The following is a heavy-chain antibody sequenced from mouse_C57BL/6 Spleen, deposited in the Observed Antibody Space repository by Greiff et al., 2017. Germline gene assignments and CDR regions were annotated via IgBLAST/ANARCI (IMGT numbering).Heavy chain of an antibody. CDR1: GYTFTSYW. D-gene: IGHD1-1*01. CDR3: ARGPRSRYYFDY. CDR2: IDPSDSYT. Sequence: VQLQQSGAELVKPGASVKLSCKASGYTFTSYWMQWVKQRPGQGLEWIGEIDPSDSYTNYNQKFKGKATLTVDTSSSTAYMQLSSLTSEDSAVYYCARGPRSRYYFDYWGQGTTLTVSS. V-gene: IGHV1-50*01. J-gene: IGHJ2*01.